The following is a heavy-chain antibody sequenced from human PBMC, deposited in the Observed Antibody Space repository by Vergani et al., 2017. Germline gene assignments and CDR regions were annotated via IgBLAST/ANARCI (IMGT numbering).Heavy chain of an antibody. V-gene: IGHV1-2*02. CDR3: ARGLEDDLWSGSPYGSYYFDY. J-gene: IGHJ4*02. Sequence: QVQLVQSGAEVKKPGASVKVSCKASGYTFTGYYMHWVRQAPGQGLEWMGWINPNSGGTNYAQKFQGRVTMTRDTSKNQFSLKLSAVTAADTAVYYCARGLEDDLWSGSPYGSYYFDYWGQGTLVTVSS. CDR2: INPNSGGT. D-gene: IGHD3-3*01. CDR1: GYTFTGYY.